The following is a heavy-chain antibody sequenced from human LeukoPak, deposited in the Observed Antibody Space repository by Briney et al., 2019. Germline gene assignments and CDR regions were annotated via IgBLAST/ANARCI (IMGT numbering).Heavy chain of an antibody. CDR2: ISGGGGST. V-gene: IGHV3-23*01. J-gene: IGHJ4*02. CDR1: GFTFSSNV. Sequence: GGSLRLSCAASGFTFSSNVMSWVRQAPGKGLEWVSTISGGGGSTYYADSVKGRFAISRDNSKNTLFLQMNSLRAEDTAVYYCASRRSPSTLYYFDYWRQGTLVTVSS. CDR3: ASRRSPSTLYYFDY.